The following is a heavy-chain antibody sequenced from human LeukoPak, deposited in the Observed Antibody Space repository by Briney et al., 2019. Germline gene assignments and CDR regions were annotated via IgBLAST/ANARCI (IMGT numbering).Heavy chain of an antibody. J-gene: IGHJ6*03. Sequence: PSETLSLTCAVYGGSFSGYYWSWIRQPPGKGLEWIGEINHSGSTNYNPSLKSRVTISVDTSKNQSSLKLSSVTAADTAVYYCARGYSRAYYYYYMDVWGKGTTVTVSS. CDR1: GGSFSGYY. CDR2: INHSGST. D-gene: IGHD2-21*01. CDR3: ARGYSRAYYYYYMDV. V-gene: IGHV4-34*01.